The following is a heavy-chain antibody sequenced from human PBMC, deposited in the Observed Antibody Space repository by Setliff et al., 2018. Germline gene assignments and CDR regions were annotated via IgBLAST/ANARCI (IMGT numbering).Heavy chain of an antibody. D-gene: IGHD5-12*01. CDR1: GGSFDTYY. J-gene: IGHJ6*02. Sequence: SETLSLTCSVYGGSFDTYYWSWIRQPPGKGLEWFGEINHSGSGDYNPSFKSRVTISVDTSKNQFSLKLTSVTAADTAVYYCARDQWVRSPPLYFSYSMDVWGQGTTVTVSS. CDR2: INHSGSG. CDR3: ARDQWVRSPPLYFSYSMDV. V-gene: IGHV4-34*01.